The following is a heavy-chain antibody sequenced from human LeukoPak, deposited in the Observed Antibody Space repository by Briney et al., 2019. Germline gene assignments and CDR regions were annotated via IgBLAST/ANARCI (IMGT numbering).Heavy chain of an antibody. J-gene: IGHJ3*02. Sequence: ASVKVSCKASGYTFTSYYMHWVRQAPGQGLEWMGIINPSGGSTSYAQKFQGRVTMTRDTSTSTVYMELSSLRSEDTAVYYCARAPLWFGELRADAFDIWGQGTMVTVSS. V-gene: IGHV1-46*01. CDR2: INPSGGST. CDR3: ARAPLWFGELRADAFDI. CDR1: GYTFTSYY. D-gene: IGHD3-10*01.